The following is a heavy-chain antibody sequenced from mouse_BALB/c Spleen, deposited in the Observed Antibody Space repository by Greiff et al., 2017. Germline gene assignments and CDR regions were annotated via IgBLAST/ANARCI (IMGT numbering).Heavy chain of an antibody. CDR3: ASYGNYAY. CDR1: GFNIKDTY. Sequence: DVQLQESGAELVKPGASVKLSCTASGFNIKDTYMHWVKQRPEQGLEWIGRIDPANGNTKYDPKFQGKATITADTSSNTAYLQLSSLTSEDTAVYYCASYGNYAYWGQGTLVTVSA. D-gene: IGHD2-1*01. J-gene: IGHJ3*01. V-gene: IGHV14-3*02. CDR2: IDPANGNT.